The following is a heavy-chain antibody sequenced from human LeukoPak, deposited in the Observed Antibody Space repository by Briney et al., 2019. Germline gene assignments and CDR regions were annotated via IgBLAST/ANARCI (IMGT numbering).Heavy chain of an antibody. J-gene: IGHJ4*02. V-gene: IGHV3-11*01. D-gene: IGHD3-10*01. CDR1: GFPFTDYY. CDR3: AREVGSSGGAFDY. Sequence: GGSLRLSWAASGFPFTDYYMSWIRQAPGKGLEWVSYISRSGVSIYYADSVKGRFTISRDSAKNSLYLQMNSLRAEDTAVYHCAREVGSSGGAFDYWGQGTLVTVSS. CDR2: ISRSGVSI.